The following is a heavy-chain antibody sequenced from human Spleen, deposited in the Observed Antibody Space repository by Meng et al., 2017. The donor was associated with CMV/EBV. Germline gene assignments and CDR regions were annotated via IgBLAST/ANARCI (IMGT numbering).Heavy chain of an antibody. CDR3: ARDWGDVRGGFDF. V-gene: IGHV6-1*01. D-gene: IGHD3-10*02. Sequence: TPSLPFAHSGDRGPEQKCCLDLIRHVPTEGPDWLGRTYYRSKCYNDYALSVKSRITINPDTSKNQFSLQLNSVTPEDTAIYYCARDWGDVRGGFDFWGQGTLVTVSS. CDR1: GDRGPEQKCC. J-gene: IGHJ4*02. CDR2: TYYRSKCYN.